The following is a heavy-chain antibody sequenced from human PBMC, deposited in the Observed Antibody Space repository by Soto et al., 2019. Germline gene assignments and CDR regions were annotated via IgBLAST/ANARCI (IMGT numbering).Heavy chain of an antibody. CDR1: GGSISSSSYY. J-gene: IGHJ4*02. CDR2: IYYSGST. D-gene: IGHD3-3*01. Sequence: PSETLSLTCTVSGGSISSSSYYWGWIRQPPGKGLECIGSIYYSGSTYYNPSLKSRVTISVDTSKNQFSLKLSSVTAADTAVYFCARDFAYFDSWGQGTLVTVSS. CDR3: ARDFAYFDS. V-gene: IGHV4-39*01.